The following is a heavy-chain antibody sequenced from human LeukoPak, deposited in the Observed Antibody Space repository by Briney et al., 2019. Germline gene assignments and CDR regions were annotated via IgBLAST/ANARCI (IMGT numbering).Heavy chain of an antibody. CDR2: FSDSRGTT. V-gene: IGHV3-23*01. CDR1: GFTFSSYA. CDR3: AKDDAYYDSSGYNSKSYY. Sequence: GGSLRLSCVASGFTFSSYAMSWVRQAPGKGLEWVSAFSDSRGTTYYADSVKGRFTISRDNSKNTLYLQMNSLRAEDTAVYYCAKDDAYYDSSGYNSKSYYWGQGTLVTVSS. D-gene: IGHD3-22*01. J-gene: IGHJ4*02.